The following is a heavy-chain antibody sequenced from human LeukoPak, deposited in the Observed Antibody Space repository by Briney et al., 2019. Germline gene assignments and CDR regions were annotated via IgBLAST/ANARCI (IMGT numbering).Heavy chain of an antibody. V-gene: IGHV4-31*03. CDR2: ISYRGST. D-gene: IGHD3-22*01. CDR3: ASSRYYDSSGYYHFDY. CDR1: GGSISSGAYF. J-gene: IGHJ4*02. Sequence: SQTLSLTCTVSGGSISSGAYFWTWIRQHPGKGLEWIGYISYRGSTSYNSSLKGRVTISEDTSKTQFSLKLSSVTAADTAVYYCASSRYYDSSGYYHFDYWGQGTLVTVSS.